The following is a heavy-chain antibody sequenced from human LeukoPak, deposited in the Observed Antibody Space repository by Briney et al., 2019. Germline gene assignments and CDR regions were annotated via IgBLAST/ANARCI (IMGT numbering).Heavy chain of an antibody. CDR2: MNSNSGNT. V-gene: IGHV1-8*01. J-gene: IGHJ4*02. Sequence: GASVKVSCKASGYTFTHYDIMWVRQATGQGPEWMGWMNSNSGNTGYAQKFQGRVTMTRDTSINTAYMELHSTTSEDTAVYYCARGRGGTVVRGYLDYWGQGTLVTVSS. D-gene: IGHD3-10*01. CDR3: ARGRGGTVVRGYLDY. CDR1: GYTFTHYD.